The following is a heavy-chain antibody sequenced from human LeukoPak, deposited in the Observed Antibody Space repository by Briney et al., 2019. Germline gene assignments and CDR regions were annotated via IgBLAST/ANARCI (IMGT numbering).Heavy chain of an antibody. J-gene: IGHJ4*02. Sequence: SETLSLTCTVSGGSISSYYWSWIRQPPGKGLEWIGYIYYSGSTNYNPSLKSRVTISVDTSKNQFSLKLSSVTAADTAVYYCARDITGTTSFGYWGQGTLVTVSS. D-gene: IGHD1-7*01. CDR1: GGSISSYY. V-gene: IGHV4-59*01. CDR3: ARDITGTTSFGY. CDR2: IYYSGST.